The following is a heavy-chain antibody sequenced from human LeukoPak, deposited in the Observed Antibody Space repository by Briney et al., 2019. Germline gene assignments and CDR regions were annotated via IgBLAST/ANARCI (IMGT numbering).Heavy chain of an antibody. J-gene: IGHJ4*02. V-gene: IGHV3-9*01. D-gene: IGHD6-19*01. CDR2: ISWNSGSI. CDR1: GFTFDDYA. Sequence: GGSLRLSCAASGFTFDDYAMHWVRNAPRQGLEWVSGISWNSGSIGYADSVKGRFTISRDNAKNSLYLQMNSLRAEDTALYYCAKDSSGGPHYFDYWGQGTLVTVSS. CDR3: AKDSSGGPHYFDY.